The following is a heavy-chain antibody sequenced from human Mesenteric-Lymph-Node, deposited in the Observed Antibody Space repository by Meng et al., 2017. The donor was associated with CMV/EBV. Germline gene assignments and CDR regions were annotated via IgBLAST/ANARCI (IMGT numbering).Heavy chain of an antibody. CDR2: IRFDGSNR. V-gene: IGHV3-30*02. Sequence: GESLKISCEASGFSFSSYAMYWVRQAPGKGLEWVASIRFDGSNRYYVDSVKGRFTISRDDSKNTVYLQMNSLRGEDTAVYYCAKDYNVWHSSSSSVDSWGQGTLVTVSS. D-gene: IGHD6-6*01. CDR3: AKDYNVWHSSSSSVDS. CDR1: GFSFSSYA. J-gene: IGHJ4*02.